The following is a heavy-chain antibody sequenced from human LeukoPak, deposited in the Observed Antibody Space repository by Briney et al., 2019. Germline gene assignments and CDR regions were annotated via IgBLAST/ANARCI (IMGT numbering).Heavy chain of an antibody. CDR1: GFTFSSYG. J-gene: IGHJ4*02. V-gene: IGHV3-33*01. D-gene: IGHD2-2*01. CDR3: ARGDCSSTSCYTG. CDR2: IWYDGTNK. Sequence: GGSLRLSCAASGFTFSSYGMHWVRQAPGKGLEWVAVIWYDGTNKYYADSVKGRFTISRDNAKNSLYLQMNSLRAEDTAVYYCARGDCSSTSCYTGWGQGTLVTVSS.